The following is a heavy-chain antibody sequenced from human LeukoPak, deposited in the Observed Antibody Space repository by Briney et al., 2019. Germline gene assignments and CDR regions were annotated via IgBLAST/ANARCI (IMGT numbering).Heavy chain of an antibody. CDR2: IYYSGST. D-gene: IGHD1-14*01. CDR3: ARENRRYYFDY. J-gene: IGHJ4*02. Sequence: PSETLSLTCTVSGDSISSDSFYWGWIRQPPGKGLEWIGSIYYSGSTYYNPSLKSRVTVSVDTSNNQFSLKLTSVTAADTAVYYCARENRRYYFDYWGQGTLVTVSS. V-gene: IGHV4-39*02. CDR1: GDSISSDSFY.